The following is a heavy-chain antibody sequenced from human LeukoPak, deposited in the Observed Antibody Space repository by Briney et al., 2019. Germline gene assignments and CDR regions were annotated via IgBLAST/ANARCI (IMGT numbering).Heavy chain of an antibody. J-gene: IGHJ5*02. CDR2: IYHSGST. CDR3: ARVVVPAAIGNWFDP. Sequence: PSETLSLTCAASGYSISSGYYWGWIRQPPGKGLEWIGSIYHSGSTYYNPSLKSRVTISVDTSKNQFSLKLSSVTAADTAVYYCARVVVPAAIGNWFDPWGQGTLVTVSS. CDR1: GYSISSGYY. D-gene: IGHD2-2*02. V-gene: IGHV4-38-2*01.